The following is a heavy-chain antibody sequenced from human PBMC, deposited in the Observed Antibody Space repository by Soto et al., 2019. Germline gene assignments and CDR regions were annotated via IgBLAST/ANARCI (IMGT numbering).Heavy chain of an antibody. Sequence: EVQLVESGGGLVQPGGSLRLSCAASGFTFSSYSMNWVRQAPGKGLEWVSYISSSSSTIYYADSVKGRFTISRDNANNSLYVQMNSLRDEDTAVYYCASGKDYAEGGYWGQGTLVTVS. CDR2: ISSSSSTI. V-gene: IGHV3-48*02. CDR3: ASGKDYAEGGY. CDR1: GFTFSSYS. J-gene: IGHJ4*02. D-gene: IGHD4-17*01.